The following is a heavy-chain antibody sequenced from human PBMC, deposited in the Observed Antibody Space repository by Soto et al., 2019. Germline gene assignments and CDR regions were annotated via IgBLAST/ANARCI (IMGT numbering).Heavy chain of an antibody. V-gene: IGHV3-23*01. CDR3: AREDCSGGSCYSYAFDI. CDR2: ISGSGGST. Sequence: GGSLRLSCAASGFTFSSYAMGWVRQAPGKGLEWVSAISGSGGSTYYADSVKGRFTISRDNSKNTLYLQMNSLRAEDTAVYYCAREDCSGGSCYSYAFDIWGQGTMVTVSS. D-gene: IGHD2-15*01. J-gene: IGHJ3*02. CDR1: GFTFSSYA.